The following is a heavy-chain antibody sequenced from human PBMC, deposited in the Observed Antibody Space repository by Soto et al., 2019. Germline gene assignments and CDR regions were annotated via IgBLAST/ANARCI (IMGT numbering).Heavy chain of an antibody. CDR1: VFNFSSYN. CDR3: AKSRDGYSFYFYYGMDV. J-gene: IGHJ6*02. CDR2: ILHDGSNE. Sequence: PGWSLRLSCSASVFNFSSYNVHWLRQAPGKGLEWVALILHDGSNEYYADSVKGRFTISRDNSKNTLYLQMKSLRAEDTAVYYCAKSRDGYSFYFYYGMDVWGQGTTVTVSS. D-gene: IGHD4-4*01. V-gene: IGHV3-30*18.